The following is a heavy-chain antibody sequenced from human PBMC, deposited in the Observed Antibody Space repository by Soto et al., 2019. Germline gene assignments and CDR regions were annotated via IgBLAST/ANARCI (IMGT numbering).Heavy chain of an antibody. D-gene: IGHD1-1*01. J-gene: IGHJ4*02. Sequence: SQTLSLTCAISGDSVSSDSAAWNWIRQSPSGGLEWLGRTYYRSKWYNDYAVSVKSRITINPDTSRNQFSLQLNSVTPEDTAVYFCARDRYANTYFDYWGQGTLVTVSS. CDR1: GDSVSSDSAA. CDR3: ARDRYANTYFDY. V-gene: IGHV6-1*01. CDR2: TYYRSKWYN.